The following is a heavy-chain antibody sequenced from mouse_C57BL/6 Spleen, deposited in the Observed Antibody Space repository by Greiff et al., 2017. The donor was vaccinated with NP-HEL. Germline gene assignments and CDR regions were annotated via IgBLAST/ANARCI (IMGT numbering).Heavy chain of an antibody. CDR2: ISYDGSN. D-gene: IGHD2-3*01. J-gene: IGHJ3*01. V-gene: IGHV3-6*01. Sequence: LQESGPGLVKPSQSLSLTCSVTGYSITSGYYWNWIRQFPGNKLEWMGYISYDGSNNYNPSLKNRISITRDTSKNQFFLKLNSVTTEDTATYYCARYRFYDGYYGAYWGQGTLVTVSA. CDR3: ARYRFYDGYYGAY. CDR1: GYSITSGYY.